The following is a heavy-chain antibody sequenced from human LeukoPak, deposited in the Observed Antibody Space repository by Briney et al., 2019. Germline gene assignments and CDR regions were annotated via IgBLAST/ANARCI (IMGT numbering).Heavy chain of an antibody. CDR1: GFTFSSYG. V-gene: IGHV3-23*01. D-gene: IGHD4-17*01. CDR2: ISGSGGST. CDR3: AKYLRATVTTRDAFDI. J-gene: IGHJ3*02. Sequence: PGGSLRLSCAASGFTFSSYGMSWVRQAPGKGLEWVSAISGSGGSTYYADSVKGRFTISRDNSKNTLYLQMNSLRAEDTAVYYCAKYLRATVTTRDAFDIWGQGTMVTVSS.